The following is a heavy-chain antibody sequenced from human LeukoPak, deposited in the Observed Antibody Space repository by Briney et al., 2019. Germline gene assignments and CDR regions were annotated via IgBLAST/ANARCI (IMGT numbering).Heavy chain of an antibody. V-gene: IGHV4-34*01. CDR3: ARGWYSSSYYFDY. J-gene: IGHJ4*02. D-gene: IGHD6-6*01. CDR1: GGSFSGYY. CDR2: INHSGST. Sequence: SETLSLTCALYGGSFSGYYWSWIRQPPGGGLEWIVEINHSGSTNYNPSLKSRVTISVDTSKNQFSLKLSSVTAADTAVYYCARGWYSSSYYFDYWGQGTLVTVSS.